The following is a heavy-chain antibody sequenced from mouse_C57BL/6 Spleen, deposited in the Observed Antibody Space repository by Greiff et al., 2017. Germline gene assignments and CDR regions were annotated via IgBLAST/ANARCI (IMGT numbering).Heavy chain of an antibody. V-gene: IGHV10-1*01. CDR2: IRSKSNNYAT. CDR3: VRRGYYYYGSSYYFDY. CDR1: GFSFNTYA. J-gene: IGHJ2*01. D-gene: IGHD1-1*01. Sequence: EVKVVESGGGLVQPKGSLKLSCAASGFSFNTYAMNWVRQAPGKGLEWVARIRSKSNNYATYYADSVKDRFTISRDDSESMLYLQMNNLKTEDTAMYYCVRRGYYYYGSSYYFDYWGQGTTLTVSS.